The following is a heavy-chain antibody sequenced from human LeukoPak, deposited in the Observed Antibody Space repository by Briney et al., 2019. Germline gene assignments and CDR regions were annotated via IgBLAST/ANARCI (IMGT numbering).Heavy chain of an antibody. V-gene: IGHV1-18*01. J-gene: IGHJ4*02. Sequence: ASVKVSCRASGYTFPRYGISWVRQAPGQGLEWVGWVTAYKGRTDCAQKFQGRVTMTTDTSTSTAYMELRSLRSDDTAVYYCARHVTYYSDSGGHDLADYWGQGTLVTVSS. D-gene: IGHD3-22*01. CDR2: VTAYKGRT. CDR1: GYTFPRYG. CDR3: ARHVTYYSDSGGHDLADY.